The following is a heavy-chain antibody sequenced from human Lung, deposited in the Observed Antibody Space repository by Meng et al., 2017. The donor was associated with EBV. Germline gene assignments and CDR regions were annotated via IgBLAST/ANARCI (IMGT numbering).Heavy chain of an antibody. CDR2: ISYDGSKK. V-gene: IGHV3-30*18. D-gene: IGHD2-15*01. CDR1: GFTFSSHG. J-gene: IGHJ4*02. Sequence: QVELVESGGGVVQPGTSLRLSWSASGFTFSSHGMHWVRQAPGKGLEWVGVISYDGSKKSYADSVKGRLTISRDNSKKTLFLQMNSLRTEDTAVYYCAKDRHWGYCSGGSCYPDYWGQGALVTVSS. CDR3: AKDRHWGYCSGGSCYPDY.